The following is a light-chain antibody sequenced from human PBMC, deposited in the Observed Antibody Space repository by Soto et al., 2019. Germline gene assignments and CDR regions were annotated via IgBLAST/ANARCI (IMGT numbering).Light chain of an antibody. CDR1: QGISGW. Sequence: DIQMTQSPSSVSASVGDRLTITCRASQGISGWLAWYQQKPGKAPNLLIYDASTLRNGVPSRFSGSGSGTYFTLTISNLQPEDFATYYCQQGNSFPPTFGGGTKVDIK. CDR3: QQGNSFPPT. J-gene: IGKJ4*01. CDR2: DAS. V-gene: IGKV1-12*01.